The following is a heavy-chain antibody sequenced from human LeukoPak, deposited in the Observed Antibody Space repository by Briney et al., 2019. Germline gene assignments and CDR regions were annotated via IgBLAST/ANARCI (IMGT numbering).Heavy chain of an antibody. J-gene: IGHJ5*02. CDR1: GFTFSSYA. CDR2: ISYDGSNK. V-gene: IGHV3-30*04. CDR3: AKDGYDSSGYYYDWWFDP. Sequence: GGSLRLSCAASGFTFSSYAMHWVRQAPGKGLEWVAVISYDGSNKYYADSVKGRFTISRDNSKNTLYLQMNSLRAEDTAVYYCAKDGYDSSGYYYDWWFDPWGQGTLVTVSS. D-gene: IGHD3-22*01.